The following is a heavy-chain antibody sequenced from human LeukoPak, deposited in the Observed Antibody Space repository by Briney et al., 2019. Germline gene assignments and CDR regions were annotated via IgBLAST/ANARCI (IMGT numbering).Heavy chain of an antibody. D-gene: IGHD2-2*01. CDR2: INTNTGNP. CDR1: GYTFTSYA. CDR3: ARDGGRRPAASYYYYGMDI. Sequence: ASVKVSCKASGYTFTSYAMNWERQAPGQGLEWMGWINTNTGNPTYAQGFTGRFVFSLDTSVSTAYLQICSIKAEDTAVYYCARDGGRRPAASYYYYGMDIWGKGTTVTVSS. J-gene: IGHJ6*04. V-gene: IGHV7-4-1*01.